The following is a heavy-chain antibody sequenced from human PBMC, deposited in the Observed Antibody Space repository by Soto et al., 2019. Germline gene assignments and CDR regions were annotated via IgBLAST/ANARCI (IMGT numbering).Heavy chain of an antibody. CDR1: GYSFTSYW. D-gene: IGHD3-10*01. CDR3: ARLAMVRGVATYGMDV. V-gene: IGHV5-10-1*01. Sequence: EVQLVQSGAEVKKPGESLRISCKGSGYSFTSYWISWVRQMPGKGLEWMGRIDPSDSYTNYSPSFQGHVTISADKSISTAYLQWSRLKASDTAMYYCARLAMVRGVATYGMDVWGQGTTVTVSS. CDR2: IDPSDSYT. J-gene: IGHJ6*02.